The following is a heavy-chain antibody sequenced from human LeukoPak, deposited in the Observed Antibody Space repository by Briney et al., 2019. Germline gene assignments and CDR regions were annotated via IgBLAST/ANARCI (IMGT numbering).Heavy chain of an antibody. J-gene: IGHJ5*02. Sequence: PSQTLSLTCTVSGGSISSGGYYWSWIRQHPGKGLEWIGYIYYSGSTYYNPSLKSRVTISVDTSKNQFSLKLSSVTAADTAVYYCASKYYDFWSGQNWFDPWGQGTLVTVSS. CDR3: ASKYYDFWSGQNWFDP. V-gene: IGHV4-31*03. D-gene: IGHD3-3*01. CDR2: IYYSGST. CDR1: GGSISSGGYY.